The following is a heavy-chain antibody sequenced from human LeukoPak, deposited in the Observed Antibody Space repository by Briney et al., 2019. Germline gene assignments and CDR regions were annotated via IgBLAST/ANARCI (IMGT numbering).Heavy chain of an antibody. J-gene: IGHJ4*02. CDR2: ISAYNGNT. CDR1: GYTFTSYG. CDR3: ARDKRWYSSGWYGGFDY. Sequence: ASVKVSCKASGYTFTSYGTSWVRQAPGQGLEWMGWISAYNGNTNYAQKLQGRVTMTTDTSTSTAYMELRSLRSDDTAVYYCARDKRWYSSGWYGGFDYWGQGTLVSVSS. D-gene: IGHD6-19*01. V-gene: IGHV1-18*01.